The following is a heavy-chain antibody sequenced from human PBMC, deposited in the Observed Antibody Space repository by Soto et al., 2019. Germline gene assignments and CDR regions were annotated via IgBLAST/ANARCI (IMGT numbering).Heavy chain of an antibody. V-gene: IGHV4-30-4*01. Sequence: LSLTCNVSGGPIKTGDYYWNWIRQPPGKGLEWIGYVFYSGATNYSPSLKSRAAISMDTSKNQFSLSLTSVTAADTAVYYCARAGFSYGHLLFWGQGIRVTVSS. J-gene: IGHJ4*02. CDR1: GGPIKTGDYY. CDR3: ARAGFSYGHLLF. D-gene: IGHD3-10*01. CDR2: VFYSGAT.